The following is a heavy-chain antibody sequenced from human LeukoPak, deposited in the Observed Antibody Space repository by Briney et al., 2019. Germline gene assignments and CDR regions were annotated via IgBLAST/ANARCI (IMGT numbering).Heavy chain of an antibody. CDR2: INHSGGT. J-gene: IGHJ3*02. Sequence: SETLSLTCAVYGGSFSGYYWSWIRQPPWKGLEWIGEINHSGGTNYNPSLKSRVTISLDTSKNQFSLKLRSMTAADTAVYYCARGAPDAFDIWGQGTMVTVSS. CDR1: GGSFSGYY. V-gene: IGHV4-34*01. CDR3: ARGAPDAFDI.